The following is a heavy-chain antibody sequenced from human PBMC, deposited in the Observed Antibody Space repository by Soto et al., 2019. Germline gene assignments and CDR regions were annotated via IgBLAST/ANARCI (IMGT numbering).Heavy chain of an antibody. D-gene: IGHD2-15*01. V-gene: IGHV5-51*01. CDR3: ARPGYDYCSGGSCYHDAFDI. CDR2: IYPGDSDT. CDR1: GYSFTSYW. J-gene: IGHJ3*02. Sequence: GESLKISCKGSGYSFTSYWIGWVRQMPGKGLEWMGIIYPGDSDTRYSPSFQGQVTISADKSISTAYLQWSSLKASDTAMYDCARPGYDYCSGGSCYHDAFDIWGQGTMVTVSS.